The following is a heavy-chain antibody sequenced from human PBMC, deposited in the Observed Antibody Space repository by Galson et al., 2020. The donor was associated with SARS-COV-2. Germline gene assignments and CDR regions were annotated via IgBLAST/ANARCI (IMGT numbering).Heavy chain of an antibody. CDR1: GFTFSSYW. J-gene: IGHJ5*02. CDR3: ARTPLGYCSTTSCHYPFDP. V-gene: IGHV3-7*01. D-gene: IGHD2-2*01. Sequence: GESLKISCAASGFTFSSYWMSWVRQAPGKGLELVANIKQDGSEKYYAESLKGRFTISRDNAKNSLYLQLNSLTVEDTAVYFCARTPLGYCSTTSCHYPFDPWGQGTLVTVSS. CDR2: IKQDGSEK.